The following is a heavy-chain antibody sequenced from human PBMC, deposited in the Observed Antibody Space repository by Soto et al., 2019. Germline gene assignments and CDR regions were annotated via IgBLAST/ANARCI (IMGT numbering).Heavy chain of an antibody. V-gene: IGHV4-30-4*01. D-gene: IGHD4-4*01. CDR2: IYYSGST. Sequence: QVQLQESGPGLVKPSQTLSLTCTVSGGSISSGDYYWSWIRQPPGKGLEWIGYIYYSGSTYYNPSLKSRVTRSVATSKNQFYLKLSSVTAADTAVYYCARGNGWDFSKWFDPWGQGTVVTVSS. CDR1: GGSISSGDYY. J-gene: IGHJ5*02. CDR3: ARGNGWDFSKWFDP.